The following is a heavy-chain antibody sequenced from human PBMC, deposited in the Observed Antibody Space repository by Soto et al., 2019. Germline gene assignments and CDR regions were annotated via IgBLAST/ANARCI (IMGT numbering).Heavy chain of an antibody. D-gene: IGHD1-20*01. CDR1: GFSLTARPVG. J-gene: IGHJ4*02. V-gene: IGHV2-5*02. CDR2: IYWDDDK. Sequence: SGPTLVNPTQTLTLTCSFSGFSLTARPVGVGWIRQPPGKALEWLAVIYWDDDKRYSPSLRSRLTITKDTSENLVFLTVTNMDPVDTATYYCAHRLGGYTWNDGYFDYWGQGTLVTVSS. CDR3: AHRLGGYTWNDGYFDY.